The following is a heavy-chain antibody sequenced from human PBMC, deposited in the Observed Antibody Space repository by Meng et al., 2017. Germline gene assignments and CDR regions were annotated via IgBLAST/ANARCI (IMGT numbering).Heavy chain of an antibody. J-gene: IGHJ4*02. V-gene: IGHV1-69*02. CDR1: GGTFSSYT. CDR2: IIPILGIA. CDR3: ARVISYYFDY. Sequence: QAQVEQSGAEVKKVGSSVKVSCKASGGTFSSYTISWVRQAPGQGLEWMGRIIPILGIANYAQKFQGRVTITADKSTSTAYMELSSLRSEDTAVYYCARVISYYFDYWGQGTLVTVSS.